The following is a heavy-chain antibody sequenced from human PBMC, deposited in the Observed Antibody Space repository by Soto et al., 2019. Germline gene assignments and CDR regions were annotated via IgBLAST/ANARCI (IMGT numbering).Heavy chain of an antibody. CDR3: ARQASYWEGGGGWFDP. CDR1: GFTFSTYD. Sequence: EVQLVESGGGLVQPGGSLRLSCAASGFTFSTYDMHWVRQAPGKGLEWVSAIGTQHDAYYPDSVKGRFTTSRENAKNSLYFQMNSLRAGDTAVYYCARQASYWEGGGGWFDPWGQGTLVTVSS. D-gene: IGHD1-26*01. V-gene: IGHV3-13*01. CDR2: IGTQHDA. J-gene: IGHJ5*02.